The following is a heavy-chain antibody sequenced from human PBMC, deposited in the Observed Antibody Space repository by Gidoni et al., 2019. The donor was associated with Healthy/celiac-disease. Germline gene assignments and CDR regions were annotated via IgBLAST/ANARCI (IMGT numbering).Heavy chain of an antibody. J-gene: IGHJ3*02. CDR2: INHSGST. D-gene: IGHD3-10*01. V-gene: IGHV4-34*01. CDR3: ARVGVLWFRRAFDS. Sequence: QVQLQHCGAGLLNPSETLSLTCPFYVGSFSGSYWILIRQRPGKGLEWIGEINHSGSTNYNPSLKSRVTISVDTSKNQFSLKLSAVTAADTAVYYCARVGVLWFRRAFDSWGQGTMVTVSS. CDR1: VGSFSGSY.